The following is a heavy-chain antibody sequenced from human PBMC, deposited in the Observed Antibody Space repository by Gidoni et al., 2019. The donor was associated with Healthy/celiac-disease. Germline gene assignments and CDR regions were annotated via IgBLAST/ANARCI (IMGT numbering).Heavy chain of an antibody. Sequence: QLQLQESGPGLVKPSETLYLTCTVSGGSISSSSYSWGWIRQPPGKGLEWIGSIYYSGSTYYNPSLKSRVTISVDTSKNQFSLKLSSVTAADTAVYYCATPGDSSGWFDYWGQGTLVTVSS. D-gene: IGHD6-19*01. J-gene: IGHJ4*02. CDR2: IYYSGST. V-gene: IGHV4-39*01. CDR1: GGSISSSSYS. CDR3: ATPGDSSGWFDY.